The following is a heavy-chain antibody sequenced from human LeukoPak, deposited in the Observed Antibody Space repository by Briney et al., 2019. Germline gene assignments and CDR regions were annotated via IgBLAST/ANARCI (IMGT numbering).Heavy chain of an antibody. V-gene: IGHV4-59*08. CDR3: ARQGTYSSATADF. CDR1: GGSISSYH. Sequence: PSETLSLTCTVSGGSISSYHWSWIRQPPGRGLEWIGSIYYSGSTNYNPSLKSRLTIAVDTSKNQFSLKLSSVTAADTAVYYCARQGTYSSATADFWGQGTLVTVSS. CDR2: IYYSGST. J-gene: IGHJ4*02. D-gene: IGHD6-19*01.